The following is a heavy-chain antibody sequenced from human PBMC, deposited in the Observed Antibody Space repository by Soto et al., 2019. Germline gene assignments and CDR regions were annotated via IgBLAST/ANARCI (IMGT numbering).Heavy chain of an antibody. CDR3: ARALMIFGVAPLMDV. D-gene: IGHD3-3*01. Sequence: ASVKVSCKASGYTFTSYGISWVRQAPGQGLEWMGWISAYNGNTNYAQKLQGRVTMTTDTSTSTAYMELRSLRSDDTAVYYCARALMIFGVAPLMDVWGKGTTVTVSS. CDR2: ISAYNGNT. CDR1: GYTFTSYG. V-gene: IGHV1-18*01. J-gene: IGHJ6*03.